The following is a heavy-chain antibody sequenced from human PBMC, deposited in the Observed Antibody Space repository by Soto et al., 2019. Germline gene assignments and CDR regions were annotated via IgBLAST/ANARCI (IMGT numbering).Heavy chain of an antibody. Sequence: EVQLVESGGGLVKPGGSLRLSCAASGFTFSSYSMNWVRQAPGTGLEWVSTISSSSSYIYYADSVKGRFTISIDNAKTSLYPQMNSLRAEDTAVYYCARAPPLETAMVEMGNDYWGQGTLVTVSS. CDR1: GFTFSSYS. CDR3: ARAPPLETAMVEMGNDY. CDR2: ISSSSSYI. D-gene: IGHD5-18*01. V-gene: IGHV3-21*01. J-gene: IGHJ4*02.